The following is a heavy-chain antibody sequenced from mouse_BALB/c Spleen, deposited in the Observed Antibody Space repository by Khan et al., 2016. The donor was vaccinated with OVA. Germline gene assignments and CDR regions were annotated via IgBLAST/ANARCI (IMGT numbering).Heavy chain of an antibody. CDR2: IWGDGST. V-gene: IGHV2-6-7*01. CDR1: GFSLTDYG. Sequence: VQLVESGPGLVVPSQSLSITCTVSGFSLTDYGVNWVRQPPGKGLEWLGMIWGDGSTDYNSALKSRLSISKDNSKSQVFLKMNSLQTDDTARYYCARELRLGGFAYWGQGTLVTVSA. CDR3: ARELRLGGFAY. D-gene: IGHD1-2*01. J-gene: IGHJ3*01.